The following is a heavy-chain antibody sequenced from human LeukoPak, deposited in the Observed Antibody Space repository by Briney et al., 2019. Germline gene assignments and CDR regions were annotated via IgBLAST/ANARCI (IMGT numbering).Heavy chain of an antibody. CDR3: ARHNARLRGWIGEVDY. V-gene: IGHV4-59*08. D-gene: IGHD3-10*01. J-gene: IGHJ4*02. CDR1: GGSINNYY. CDR2: IYYSGST. Sequence: PSETLSLTCSVSGGSINNYYWSWIRQPPGKGLEWIAYIYYSGSTNYNPSLKSRVTISVDTSKNQFSLMLSSVTAADTAVYYCARHNARLRGWIGEVDYWGQGALVTVSS.